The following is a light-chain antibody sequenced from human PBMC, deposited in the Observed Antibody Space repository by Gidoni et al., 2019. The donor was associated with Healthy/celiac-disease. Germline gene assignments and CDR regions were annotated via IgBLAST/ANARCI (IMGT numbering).Light chain of an antibody. Sequence: QSALTQPASVSGSPGQSLTISCTGTSSDVGGYNYVSWYQHHPGKAPKLMIYDVSNRPSGVSNRFSGSKSGNTASLTISGLQAEDEADYYCSSYTSSSTLGVVFGGGTKLTVL. J-gene: IGLJ2*01. CDR2: DVS. CDR1: SSDVGGYNY. V-gene: IGLV2-14*03. CDR3: SSYTSSSTLGVV.